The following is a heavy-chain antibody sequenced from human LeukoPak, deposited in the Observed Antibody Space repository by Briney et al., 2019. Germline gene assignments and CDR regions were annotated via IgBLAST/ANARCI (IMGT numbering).Heavy chain of an antibody. CDR1: GFTFSSYA. Sequence: PGGSLRLSCAASGFTFSSYAMSWVRQAPGKGLEWVSAISGSGGSTYYADSVKGRFTISRDNSKNTLYLQMNSLRAEDTAVYYCAKDYVKWELRPSYFDYWGRGTLVTVSS. J-gene: IGHJ4*02. D-gene: IGHD1-26*01. CDR2: ISGSGGST. CDR3: AKDYVKWELRPSYFDY. V-gene: IGHV3-23*01.